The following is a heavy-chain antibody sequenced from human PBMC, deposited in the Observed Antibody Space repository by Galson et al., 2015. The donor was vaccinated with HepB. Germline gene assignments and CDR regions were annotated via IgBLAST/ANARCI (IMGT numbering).Heavy chain of an antibody. J-gene: IGHJ6*02. D-gene: IGHD3-16*02. V-gene: IGHV1-2*04. CDR2: INPNSGGT. CDR3: ARLGPDYVWGSYRSPYYYGMDV. Sequence: SVKVSCKASGYTFTGYYMHWVRQAPGQGLEWMGWINPNSGGTNYAQKFQGWVTMTRDTSISTAYMELSRLRSDDTAVYYCARLGPDYVWGSYRSPYYYGMDVWGQGTTVTVSS. CDR1: GYTFTGYY.